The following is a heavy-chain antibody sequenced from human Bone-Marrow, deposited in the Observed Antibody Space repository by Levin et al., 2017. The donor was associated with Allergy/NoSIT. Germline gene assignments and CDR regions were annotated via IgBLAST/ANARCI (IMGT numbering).Heavy chain of an antibody. V-gene: IGHV2-5*02. CDR2: IYWDDDK. CDR3: ARNYYDFWSGYYRPPVDFDY. CDR1: GFSLSTSGVG. Sequence: SGPTLVKPTQTLTLTCTFSGFSLSTSGVGVGWIRQPPGKALEWLALIYWDDDKRYSPSLKSRLTITKDTSKNQVVLTMTNMDPVDTATYYCARNYYDFWSGYYRPPVDFDYWGQGTLVTVSS. J-gene: IGHJ4*02. D-gene: IGHD3-3*01.